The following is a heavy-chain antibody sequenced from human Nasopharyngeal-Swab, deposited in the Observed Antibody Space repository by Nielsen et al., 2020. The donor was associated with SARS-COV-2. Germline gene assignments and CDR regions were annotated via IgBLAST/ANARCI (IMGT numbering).Heavy chain of an antibody. V-gene: IGHV3-23*01. J-gene: IGHJ2*01. Sequence: ESLKISCAASGFAFSSYAMSWVRQAPGKGLEWVSAISGSGGSTYYADSVKGRFTISRDNSKNTLYLQMNSLRAEDTAVYYCAKDYYDSSGYYQHWYFDLWGRGTLVTVSS. CDR2: ISGSGGST. CDR1: GFAFSSYA. D-gene: IGHD3-22*01. CDR3: AKDYYDSSGYYQHWYFDL.